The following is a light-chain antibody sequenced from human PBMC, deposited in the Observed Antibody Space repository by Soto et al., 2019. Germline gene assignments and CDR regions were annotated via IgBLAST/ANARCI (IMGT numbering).Light chain of an antibody. CDR1: QSVSSN. V-gene: IGKV3-15*01. Sequence: EIVMTQSPATLSVSPGERATLSCRASQSVSSNLAWYQQKPGQAPRLLIYGASTRATGIPARFSGSGSGTEFTLTISSLQSEDFAVYYCQQHNNWRTLGQGTKVDIK. CDR3: QQHNNWRT. J-gene: IGKJ1*01. CDR2: GAS.